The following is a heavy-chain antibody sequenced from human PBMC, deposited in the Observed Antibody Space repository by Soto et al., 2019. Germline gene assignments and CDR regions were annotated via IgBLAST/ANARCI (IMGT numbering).Heavy chain of an antibody. CDR1: GFTFTSSA. CDR3: AAASTPYCGGGSCYSQPNPFDY. V-gene: IGHV1-58*02. Sequence: QMQLVQSGPEVKKPGTSVKVSCKASGFTFTSSAMQWVRQARGQRLEWIGWIVVGSGNTNYAQKFQERVTITRDMSTSTAYMELSSLRSEDTAVYYCAAASTPYCGGGSCYSQPNPFDYWGQGTLVTVSS. D-gene: IGHD2-15*01. J-gene: IGHJ4*02. CDR2: IVVGSGNT.